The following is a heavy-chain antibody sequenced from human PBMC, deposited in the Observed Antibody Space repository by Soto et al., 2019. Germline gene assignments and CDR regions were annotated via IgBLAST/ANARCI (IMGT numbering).Heavy chain of an antibody. CDR3: AKARGSGSRAHEFDY. J-gene: IGHJ4*02. D-gene: IGHD3-10*01. CDR2: ISGSGGST. CDR1: GFTFSSYA. V-gene: IGHV3-23*01. Sequence: GGSLRLSCAASGFTFSSYAMSWVRQAPGKGLEWVSAISGSGGSTYYADSVKGRFTISRDNSKNTLYLQMNSLRAEDTAVYYCAKARGSGSRAHEFDYWGQGTLVTVSS.